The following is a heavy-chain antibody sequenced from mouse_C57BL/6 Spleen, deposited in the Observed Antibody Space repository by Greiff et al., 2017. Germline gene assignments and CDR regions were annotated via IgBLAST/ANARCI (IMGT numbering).Heavy chain of an antibody. J-gene: IGHJ3*01. Sequence: QVQLQQSGAELAKPGASVKLSCKASGYTFTSYWMHWVKQRPGQGLEWIGYIDPSSGNTKYTQKFKGKATLTADKSSSTAYMQHSRLTCEYSAVYSCECGVAECDWAGCAYWGQGTLVTVSA. CDR3: ECGVAECDWAGCAY. CDR2: IDPSSGNT. D-gene: IGHD2-13*01. V-gene: IGHV1-7*01. CDR1: GYTFTSYW.